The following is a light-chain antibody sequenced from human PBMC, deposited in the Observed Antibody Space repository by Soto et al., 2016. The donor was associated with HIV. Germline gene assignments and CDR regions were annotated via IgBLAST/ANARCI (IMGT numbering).Light chain of an antibody. Sequence: DIQMTQSPSTLSASVGDRVTITCRASQSISSWLAWYQQKPGKAPKLLIYKASSLESGVPSRFSGSGSGTEFNLTISSLQPDDFATYYCQQYNSHSKWTFGLRDQGWKSN. CDR3: QQYNSHSKWT. J-gene: IGKJ1*01. CDR2: KAS. CDR1: QSISSW. V-gene: IGKV1-5*03.